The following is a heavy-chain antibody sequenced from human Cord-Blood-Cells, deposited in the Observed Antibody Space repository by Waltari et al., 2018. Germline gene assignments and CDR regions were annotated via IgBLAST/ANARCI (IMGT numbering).Heavy chain of an antibody. CDR2: INPNSGGT. V-gene: IGHV1-2*02. CDR3: ARDPGNWEYYFDY. D-gene: IGHD7-27*01. Sequence: ASVKVSCKASGYTFTGYYMHWVRQAPGQGLEWMGWINPNSGGTNYAQKFQGRVTMTRDTSISTAYMELSRLRSDDTAVYYCARDPGNWEYYFDYWGQGTLVTVSS. J-gene: IGHJ4*02. CDR1: GYTFTGYY.